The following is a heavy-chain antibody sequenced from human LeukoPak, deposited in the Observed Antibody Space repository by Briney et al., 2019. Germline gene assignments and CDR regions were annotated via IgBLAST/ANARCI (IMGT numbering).Heavy chain of an antibody. CDR1: GFTFSSYG. V-gene: IGHV3-74*01. J-gene: IGHJ4*02. D-gene: IGHD3-16*01. CDR2: INNDGSST. Sequence: GGSLRLSCAASGFTFSSYGMHWVRQAPGKGLVWVSRINNDGSSTSYADSVKGRFSISRDNGKNTLYLQMNSLRVEDTAVYYCARGGAFPFDYWGQGTLVTVSS. CDR3: ARGGAFPFDY.